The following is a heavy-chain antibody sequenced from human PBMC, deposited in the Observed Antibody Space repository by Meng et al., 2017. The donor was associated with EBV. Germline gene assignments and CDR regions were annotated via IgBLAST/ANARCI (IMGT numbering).Heavy chain of an antibody. CDR3: AHSRVGATEFDY. Sequence: LKESGPTLVNPPQTLPLTCTFSGFSLSTSGVGVGWIRQPPGKALEWLALIYWDDDKRYSPSLKSRLTITKDTSKNQVILTMTNMDPVDTATYYCAHSRVGATEFDYWGQGTLVTVSS. D-gene: IGHD1-26*01. CDR2: IYWDDDK. J-gene: IGHJ4*02. V-gene: IGHV2-5*02. CDR1: GFSLSTSGVG.